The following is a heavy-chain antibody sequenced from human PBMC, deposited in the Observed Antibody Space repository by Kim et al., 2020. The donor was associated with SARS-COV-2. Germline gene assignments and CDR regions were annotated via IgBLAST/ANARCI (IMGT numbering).Heavy chain of an antibody. J-gene: IGHJ6*04. CDR3: AIVVVTAIPDYYYYGMDV. D-gene: IGHD2-21*02. CDR1: GYTFTSYY. CDR2: INPSGGST. Sequence: PSVKVSCKASGYTFTSYYMHWVRQAPGQGLEWMGIINPSGGSTSYAQKFQGRVTMTRDTSTSTVYMELSSLRSEDTAVYYCAIVVVTAIPDYYYYGMDVWGKGTTVTV. V-gene: IGHV1-46*03.